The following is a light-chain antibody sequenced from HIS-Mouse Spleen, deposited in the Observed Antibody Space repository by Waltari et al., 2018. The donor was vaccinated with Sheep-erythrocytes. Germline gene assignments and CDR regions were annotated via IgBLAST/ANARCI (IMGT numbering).Light chain of an antibody. CDR1: QGISSW. CDR3: QQYNNWPPLT. J-gene: IGKJ4*01. V-gene: IGKV1-12*01. CDR2: AAS. Sequence: DIQMTQSPSSVSASVGDRVTITCRASQGISSWLGWYQQKPGKAPKLLIYAASSLQSGVPSRFSGSGSGTDFTLTISSLQPEDFAVYYCQQYNNWPPLTFGGGTKVEIK.